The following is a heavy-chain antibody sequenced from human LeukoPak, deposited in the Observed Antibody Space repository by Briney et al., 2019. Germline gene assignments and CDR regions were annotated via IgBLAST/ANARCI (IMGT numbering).Heavy chain of an antibody. CDR1: GGSISSGSYY. CDR2: IYTSGST. CDR3: AAVSPSFDY. J-gene: IGHJ4*02. Sequence: SETLSLTCTVSGGSISSGSYYWTWIRQPAGKGLEWIGRIYTSGSTNYNPSLKSRVTISVDTSKNQFSLKLSSVTAADTAVYYCAAVSPSFDYWGQGTLVTGSS. D-gene: IGHD4-11*01. V-gene: IGHV4-61*02.